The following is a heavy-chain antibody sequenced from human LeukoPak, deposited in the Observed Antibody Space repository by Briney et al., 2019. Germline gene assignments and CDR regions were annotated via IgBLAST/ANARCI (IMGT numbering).Heavy chain of an antibody. V-gene: IGHV3-30*18. Sequence: GGSLRLSCAASGFTFSSYGMHWVRQAPGKGLEWVAVISYDGSNTSYADSVKGRFTISRDNSKNMLYLQMNSLRAEDTAVYYCAKPYYYGSRSYMDYWGQGTLVTVSS. D-gene: IGHD3-10*01. J-gene: IGHJ4*02. CDR2: ISYDGSNT. CDR3: AKPYYYGSRSYMDY. CDR1: GFTFSSYG.